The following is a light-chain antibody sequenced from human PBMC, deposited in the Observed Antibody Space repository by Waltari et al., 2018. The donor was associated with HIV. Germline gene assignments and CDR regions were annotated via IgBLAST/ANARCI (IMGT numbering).Light chain of an antibody. CDR1: IGDIVGGNY. V-gene: IGLV2-11*01. Sequence: APTQPHSVSGSPGQSVTIFCNGTIGDIVGGNYLSGYQHHPGKAPRMMIYDVNRRPPGVPGRFSGSRSGKTASLSISGLQPEDEADYYCYIYAGGYAPPVLGTGTKVTV. CDR3: YIYAGGYAPPV. J-gene: IGLJ1*01. CDR2: DVN.